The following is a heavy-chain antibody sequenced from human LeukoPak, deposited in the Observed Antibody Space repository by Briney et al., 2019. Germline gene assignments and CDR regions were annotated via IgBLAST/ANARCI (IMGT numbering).Heavy chain of an antibody. Sequence: PSETLSLTCTASGGSISSYYWSWIRQPPGKGLEWIGYIYYSGSTNYNPSLKSRVTISVDTSKNQFSLKLSSVTAADTAVYYCARALSGSYFYFDYWGQGTLVTVSS. J-gene: IGHJ4*02. CDR1: GGSISSYY. CDR3: ARALSGSYFYFDY. D-gene: IGHD1-26*01. V-gene: IGHV4-59*01. CDR2: IYYSGST.